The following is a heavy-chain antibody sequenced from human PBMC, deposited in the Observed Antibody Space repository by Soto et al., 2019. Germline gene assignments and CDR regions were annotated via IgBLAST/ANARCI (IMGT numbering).Heavy chain of an antibody. CDR2: IIPIFGTA. CDR3: ARERDYYDSSGYRYYFDY. J-gene: IGHJ4*02. Sequence: QVQLVQSGAEVKKPGSSVKVSCKASGGNFSSYAISWVRQAPGQGLEWMGGIIPIFGTANYAQKFQGRVTITADESTSTAYMELSSLRSEDTAVYYCARERDYYDSSGYRYYFDYWGQGTLVTVSS. V-gene: IGHV1-69*12. D-gene: IGHD3-22*01. CDR1: GGNFSSYA.